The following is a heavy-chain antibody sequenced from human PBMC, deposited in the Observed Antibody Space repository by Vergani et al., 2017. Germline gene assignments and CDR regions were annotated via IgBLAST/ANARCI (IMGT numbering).Heavy chain of an antibody. CDR1: GFTFSSYS. J-gene: IGHJ4*02. D-gene: IGHD3-10*01. CDR3: ARASGGYYGSGID. CDR2: ISGSSSTI. V-gene: IGHV3-48*04. Sequence: EVQLVESGGGLVQPGGSLRLSCAASGFTFSSYSMNWVRQAPGKGLEWVSYISGSSSTIYYADSVKGRFTISRDNAKNSLYLQLNSLRAEDTAVYYCARASGGYYGSGIDWGQGTLVTVSS.